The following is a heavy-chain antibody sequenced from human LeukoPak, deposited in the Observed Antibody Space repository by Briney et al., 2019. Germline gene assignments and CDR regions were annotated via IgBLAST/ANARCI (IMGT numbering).Heavy chain of an antibody. CDR3: AKWGYYSNYDGRSNYYYYYYGMDV. D-gene: IGHD4-11*01. J-gene: IGHJ6*02. V-gene: IGHV3-23*01. CDR2: ISGSGGST. Sequence: GGSLRLSCAASGFTFSSYAMSWVRQAPGKGLEWVSVISGSGGSTYYADSVKGRFTISRDNSKNTLYLQMNSLRAEDTAVYYCAKWGYYSNYDGRSNYYYYYYGMDVWGQGATVTVSS. CDR1: GFTFSSYA.